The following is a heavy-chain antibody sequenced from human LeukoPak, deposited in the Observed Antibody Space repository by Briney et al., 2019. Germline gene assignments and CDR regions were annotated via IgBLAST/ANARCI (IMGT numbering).Heavy chain of an antibody. CDR2: VFYSGIT. J-gene: IGHJ4*02. Sequence: SETLSLTCSVSGVSFSNYYWNWVRQPPGKGLEWIGFVFYSGITNYNPSLKSRVTMSVDASRNQFSLKLSSVTAADTAVYYCARDSLFDSLAYWGQGALVTVSS. CDR1: GVSFSNYY. CDR3: ARDSLFDSLAY. V-gene: IGHV4-59*01. D-gene: IGHD2-21*01.